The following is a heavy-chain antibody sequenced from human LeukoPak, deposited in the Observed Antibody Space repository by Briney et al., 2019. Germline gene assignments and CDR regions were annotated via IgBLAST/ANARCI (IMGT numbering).Heavy chain of an antibody. CDR1: GYTFTSYG. D-gene: IGHD6-19*01. CDR2: INPSGGST. Sequence: WASVKVSCKASGYTFTSYGISWVRQAPGQGLEWMGIINPSGGSTSYAQKFQGRVTMTRDTSTSTVYMELSSLRSEDTAVYYCASASIAVAGTLWYYYYGMDVWGQGTTVTVSS. J-gene: IGHJ6*02. CDR3: ASASIAVAGTLWYYYYGMDV. V-gene: IGHV1-46*01.